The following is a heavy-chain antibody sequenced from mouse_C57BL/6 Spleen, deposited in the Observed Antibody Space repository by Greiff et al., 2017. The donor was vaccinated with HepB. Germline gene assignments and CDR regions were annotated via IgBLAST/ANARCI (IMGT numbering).Heavy chain of an antibody. CDR1: GYAFSSSW. J-gene: IGHJ4*01. D-gene: IGHD5-1*01. Sequence: QVQLKQSGPELVKPGASVKISCKASGYAFSSSWMNWVKQRPGKGLEWIGRIYPGDGDTNYNGKFKGKATLTADKSSSTAYMQLSSLTSEDSAVYFCAREDLLGNAMDYWGQGTSVTVSS. CDR3: AREDLLGNAMDY. V-gene: IGHV1-82*01. CDR2: IYPGDGDT.